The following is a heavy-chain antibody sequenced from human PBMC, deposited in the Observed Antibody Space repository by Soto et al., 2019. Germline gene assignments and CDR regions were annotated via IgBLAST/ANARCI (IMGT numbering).Heavy chain of an antibody. CDR2: ISNNGDTA. Sequence: EAQLLESGGGLVQPGGSLTLYCATSGFTFSSYAMVWVRQAAEKGLEWVASISNNGDTAYYADSVKGRFTISRGNSENTLYLQMNGLRADDTALYFCAKSRVFIGAIVTLLDSWGQGTQVTVSS. CDR3: AKSRVFIGAIVTLLDS. V-gene: IGHV3-23*01. CDR1: GFTFSSYA. D-gene: IGHD3-16*02. J-gene: IGHJ4*02.